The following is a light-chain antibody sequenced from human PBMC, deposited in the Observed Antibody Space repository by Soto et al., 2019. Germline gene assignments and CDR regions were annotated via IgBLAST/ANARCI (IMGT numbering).Light chain of an antibody. CDR1: SSNIGAGYD. Sequence: QSVLTQPPSVSGAPGQRVTISCTGSSSNIGAGYDVHWYQQLPGTAPKLLLTGNTYRPSGVPDRFSGSKSGTSASLAITGRDNEEEVDYYSQSYDHSLRPNVFGTGTNLTVL. CDR3: QSYDHSLRPNV. V-gene: IGLV1-40*01. J-gene: IGLJ1*01. CDR2: GNT.